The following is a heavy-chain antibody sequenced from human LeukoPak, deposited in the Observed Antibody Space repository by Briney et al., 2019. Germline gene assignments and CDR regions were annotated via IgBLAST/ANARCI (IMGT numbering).Heavy chain of an antibody. Sequence: SETLSLACSVSGGSISGYYWSRIRQPAGKGLEWIGRIYSSGSTNYNPSLKSRVTMSVDTSKKQFSLKLSSVTAADTALYYCARDYDYWGQGTLVTVSS. V-gene: IGHV4-4*07. CDR3: ARDYDY. CDR2: IYSSGST. CDR1: GGSISGYY. J-gene: IGHJ4*02.